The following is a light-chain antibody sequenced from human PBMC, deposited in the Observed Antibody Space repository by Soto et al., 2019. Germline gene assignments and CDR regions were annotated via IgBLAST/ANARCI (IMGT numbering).Light chain of an antibody. Sequence: QSALTQPPSASGSPGQSVTISCTGTFNDVGGYNYVSWYQQHPGKAPKVIIYEVTNRPSGVSDRFSGSKSDNTASLTISGLQTEDEADYYCCSYVSSKTYVFGTGTKLTVL. CDR2: EVT. J-gene: IGLJ1*01. CDR1: FNDVGGYNY. V-gene: IGLV2-8*01. CDR3: CSYVSSKTYV.